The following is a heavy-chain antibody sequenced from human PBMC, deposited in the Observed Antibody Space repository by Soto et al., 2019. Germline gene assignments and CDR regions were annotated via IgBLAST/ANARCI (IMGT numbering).Heavy chain of an antibody. CDR3: AKDKRRFFNNGWFDP. D-gene: IGHD3-3*01. V-gene: IGHV3-9*01. J-gene: IGHJ5*02. Sequence: GGSLRLSCAASGFTFDDYAMHWVRQAPGKGLEWVSGISWNSGSIGYADSVKGRFTISRDNAKNSLYLQMNSLRAEDTALYYCAKDKRRFFNNGWFDPWGQGTLVTVSS. CDR2: ISWNSGSI. CDR1: GFTFDDYA.